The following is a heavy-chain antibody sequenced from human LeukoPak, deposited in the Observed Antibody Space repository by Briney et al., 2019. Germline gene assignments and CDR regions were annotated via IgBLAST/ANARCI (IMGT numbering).Heavy chain of an antibody. CDR1: GFTFSTYN. Sequence: GGSLRLSCAASGFTFSTYNMNWVRQAPGKGLEWVSYISSSRSTIYYADSVKGRFTISRDNAKNSLYLQMNSLRAEDTAVYYCARGGAFDIWGQGTMVTVSS. CDR2: ISSSRSTI. CDR3: ARGGAFDI. V-gene: IGHV3-48*04. J-gene: IGHJ3*02.